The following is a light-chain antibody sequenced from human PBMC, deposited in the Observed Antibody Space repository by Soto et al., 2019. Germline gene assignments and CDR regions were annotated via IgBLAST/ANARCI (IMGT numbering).Light chain of an antibody. Sequence: DIQMTQSPSFLSASVGDRVTITCRASQSIGKHLHWYQQKPGKAPKFLIYGASTLPSGVPSRFTGSGSGTDFTLPVNSLQAEDFATYYCQQSYTSPTTFGQGTRLEI. V-gene: IGKV1-39*01. J-gene: IGKJ5*01. CDR3: QQSYTSPTT. CDR1: QSIGKH. CDR2: GAS.